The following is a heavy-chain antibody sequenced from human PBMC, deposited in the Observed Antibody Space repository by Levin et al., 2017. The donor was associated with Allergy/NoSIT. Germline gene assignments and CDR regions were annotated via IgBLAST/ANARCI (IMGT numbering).Heavy chain of an antibody. V-gene: IGHV3-30-3*01. CDR2: ISYDGSNK. Sequence: PGGSLRLSCAASGFTFSSYAMHWVRQAPGKGLEWVAVISYDGSNKYYADSVKGRFTISRDNSKNTLYLQMNSLRAEDTAVYYCARPVTDIVVVVAATHPDYAFDIWGQGTMVTVSS. CDR3: ARPVTDIVVVVAATHPDYAFDI. J-gene: IGHJ3*02. CDR1: GFTFSSYA. D-gene: IGHD2-15*01.